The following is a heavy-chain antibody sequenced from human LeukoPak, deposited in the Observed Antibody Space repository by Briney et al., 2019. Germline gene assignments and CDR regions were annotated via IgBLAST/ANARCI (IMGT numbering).Heavy chain of an antibody. J-gene: IGHJ6*02. CDR2: IYSGGST. CDR3: ARDRVYYGSGRNYYYYGMDV. D-gene: IGHD3-10*01. CDR1: RFTLSSNY. Sequence: GGSPRLSSAPSRFTLSSNYMSTVRQAPGKGLECVSVIYSGGSTHYADSVKGRFTIFRDDSKNTLYLQMNSLRAEDTAVYYCARDRVYYGSGRNYYYYGMDVWGQGTTVTVSS. V-gene: IGHV3-66*01.